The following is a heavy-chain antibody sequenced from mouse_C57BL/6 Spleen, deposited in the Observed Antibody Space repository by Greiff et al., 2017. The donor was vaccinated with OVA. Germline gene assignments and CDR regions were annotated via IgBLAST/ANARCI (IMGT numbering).Heavy chain of an antibody. D-gene: IGHD1-1*01. J-gene: IGHJ4*01. V-gene: IGHV5-4*01. CDR3: ARDLDYGSSYDAMDY. CDR2: ISDGGSYT. CDR1: GFTFSSYA. Sequence: EVKLVESGGGLVKPGGSLKLSCAASGFTFSSYAMSWVRQTPEKRLEWVATISDGGSYTYYPDNVKGRFTISRDNAKNNLYLQMSHLKSEDTAMYYCARDLDYGSSYDAMDYWGQGTSVTVSS.